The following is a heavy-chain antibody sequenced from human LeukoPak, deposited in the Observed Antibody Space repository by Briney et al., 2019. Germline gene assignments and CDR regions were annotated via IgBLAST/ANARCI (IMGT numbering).Heavy chain of an antibody. J-gene: IGHJ3*02. CDR1: GFTFSSYE. D-gene: IGHD4-23*01. Sequence: PGGSLRLSCAASGFTFSSYEMNWVRQAPGKGLEWVSYTSSSGSTKNYADSVKGRFTISRDNAKNSLYLQMNSLRAEDTALYYCARSYGGNAWGAFDIWGQGTMVTVSS. CDR3: ARSYGGNAWGAFDI. CDR2: TSSSGSTK. V-gene: IGHV3-48*03.